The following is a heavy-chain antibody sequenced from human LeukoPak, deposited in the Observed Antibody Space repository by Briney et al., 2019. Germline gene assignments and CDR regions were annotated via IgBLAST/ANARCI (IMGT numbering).Heavy chain of an antibody. V-gene: IGHV4-59*01. CDR1: GGSISSYY. J-gene: IGHJ6*03. CDR3: ARVSWFPGTSYYYMDV. D-gene: IGHD1-1*01. CDR2: VSDSGTT. Sequence: SETLSLTCTVSGGSISSYYWSWIRQPPGKGLEWFGYVSDSGTTNYNPSLKSRVTISVDTSKIQFSLKLSSVTAADTAVYYCARVSWFPGTSYYYMDVWGKGTTVTISS.